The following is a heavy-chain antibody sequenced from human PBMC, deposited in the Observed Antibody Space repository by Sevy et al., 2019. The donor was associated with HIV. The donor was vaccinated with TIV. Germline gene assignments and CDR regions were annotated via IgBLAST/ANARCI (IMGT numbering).Heavy chain of an antibody. D-gene: IGHD3-10*01. CDR1: GYTFARYY. Sequence: ASVKVSCKASGYTFARYYMHWVRQAPGQGLEWMGIMTPSGGSTSYAQKFQGRVTMTRDTSTSTVYMELSSLRSEDTAVYYCARGPLYGSGNFYYFDYWGQGTLVTVSS. CDR2: MTPSGGST. J-gene: IGHJ4*02. CDR3: ARGPLYGSGNFYYFDY. V-gene: IGHV1-46*01.